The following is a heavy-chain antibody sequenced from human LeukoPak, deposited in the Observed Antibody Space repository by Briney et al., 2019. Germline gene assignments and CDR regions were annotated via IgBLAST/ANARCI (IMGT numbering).Heavy chain of an antibody. D-gene: IGHD1-14*01. V-gene: IGHV3-33*01. J-gene: IGHJ4*02. CDR3: ARGNGGNHAHLDY. CDR2: IWYDASNK. CDR1: GFTFSFSTSG. Sequence: GGSLRLSCAASGFTFSFSTSGMHWVRQAPGKGLEWVSVIWYDASNKYYADSMKGRFTISRDSSKNTLYLQMNDLRAEDTAVYYCARGNGGNHAHLDYWGQGTLVTVSS.